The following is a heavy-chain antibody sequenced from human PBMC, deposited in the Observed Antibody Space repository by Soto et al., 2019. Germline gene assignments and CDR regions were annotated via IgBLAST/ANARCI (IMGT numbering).Heavy chain of an antibody. CDR3: ARDIGYGDYGYDY. J-gene: IGHJ4*02. V-gene: IGHV4-39*07. D-gene: IGHD4-17*01. CDR2: IYHTGNT. CDR1: GGSISNSRYY. Sequence: SETLSLTCTVSGGSISNSRYYWAWIRQPPGKGLEWIGSIYHTGNTYYNPSLRSRVTISVDTSKNQFSLKLSSVTAADTAVYYCARDIGYGDYGYDYWGQGTLVTVSS.